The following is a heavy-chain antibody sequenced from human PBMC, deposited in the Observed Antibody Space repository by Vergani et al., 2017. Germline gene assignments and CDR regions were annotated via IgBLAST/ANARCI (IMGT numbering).Heavy chain of an antibody. D-gene: IGHD6-19*01. CDR2: INHSGST. CDR1: GGSFSGYY. J-gene: IGHJ4*02. Sequence: QVQLQQWGAGLLKPSETLSLTCAVYGGSFSGYYWSWIRQPPGKGLEWIGEINHSGSTNYNPSLKSRVTISVDMSKNQFSLKLSSVTAADTAVYYCARGRIAVAGTLKYFDYWGQGTLVTVSS. CDR3: ARGRIAVAGTLKYFDY. V-gene: IGHV4-34*01.